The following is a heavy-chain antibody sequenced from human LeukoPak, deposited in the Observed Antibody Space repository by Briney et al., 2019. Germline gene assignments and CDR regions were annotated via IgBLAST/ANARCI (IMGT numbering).Heavy chain of an antibody. CDR1: GGTFSSYA. CDR2: IIPIFGTA. CDR3: VLEMAAAGFTDY. J-gene: IGHJ4*02. D-gene: IGHD6-13*01. Sequence: ASVKVSCKASGGTFSSYAISWVRQAPGQGLEWMGGIIPIFGTANYAQKFQGRVTITADESTSTAYMELSSLRSEDTAVYYCVLEMAAAGFTDYWGQGTLVTVSS. V-gene: IGHV1-69*13.